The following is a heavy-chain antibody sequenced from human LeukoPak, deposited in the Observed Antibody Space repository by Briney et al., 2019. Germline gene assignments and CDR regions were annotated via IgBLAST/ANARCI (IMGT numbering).Heavy chain of an antibody. Sequence: ASVKVSCKASGYTFTSYDINWVRQATGQGLEWMGWMNPNSGNTGYAQKFQGRVTMTRNTSISTAYMELSSLRSEDTAVYYCARVMRLAHDSSGTAFDYWGQGTLVTVPS. V-gene: IGHV1-8*01. CDR3: ARVMRLAHDSSGTAFDY. D-gene: IGHD3-22*01. J-gene: IGHJ4*02. CDR2: MNPNSGNT. CDR1: GYTFTSYD.